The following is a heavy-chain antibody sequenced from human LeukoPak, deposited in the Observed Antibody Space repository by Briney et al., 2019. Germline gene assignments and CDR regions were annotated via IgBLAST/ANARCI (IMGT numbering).Heavy chain of an antibody. CDR1: GYTFTGYY. Sequence: ASVKVSCKASGYTFTGYYMHWVRQAPGQGLEWMGWINPNSGGTNYAQKFRGRVTMTRDTSISTAYMELSRLRSDDTAVYYCARAGPYYYYMDVWGKGTTVTVSS. J-gene: IGHJ6*03. CDR3: ARAGPYYYYMDV. V-gene: IGHV1-2*02. CDR2: INPNSGGT.